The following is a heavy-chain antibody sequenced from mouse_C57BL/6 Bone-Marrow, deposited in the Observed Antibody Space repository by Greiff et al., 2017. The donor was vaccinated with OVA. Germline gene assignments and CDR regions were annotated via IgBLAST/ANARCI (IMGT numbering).Heavy chain of an antibody. CDR2: IWSGGST. V-gene: IGHV2-2*01. Sequence: VKLVESGPGLVQPSQSLSITCTVSGFSLTSYGVHWVRQSPGKGLEWLGVIWSGGSTDYNAAFISRLSISKDNSKSQVFFKMNSLQADDTAIYYCARRQLRLRDYWGQGTLVTVSA. CDR3: ARRQLRLRDY. D-gene: IGHD3-2*02. J-gene: IGHJ3*01. CDR1: GFSLTSYG.